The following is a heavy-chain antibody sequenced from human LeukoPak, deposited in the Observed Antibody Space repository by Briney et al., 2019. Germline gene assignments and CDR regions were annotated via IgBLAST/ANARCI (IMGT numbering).Heavy chain of an antibody. V-gene: IGHV3-23*01. Sequence: GASLRLSCAASGFTFSDYAMSWVRQDAGKGLEWVSGISDTGRRTYYTDSVQGRFTISRDESKKTVYLLMNTLRAEDTAVYFYARHDSFIPYWGQGTLVTVSS. CDR2: ISDTGRRT. J-gene: IGHJ4*02. CDR3: ARHDSFIPY. D-gene: IGHD3-16*02. CDR1: GFTFSDYA.